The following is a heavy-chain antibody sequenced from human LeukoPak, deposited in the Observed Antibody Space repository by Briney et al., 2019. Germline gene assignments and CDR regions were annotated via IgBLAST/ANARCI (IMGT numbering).Heavy chain of an antibody. D-gene: IGHD2-21*02. J-gene: IGHJ6*03. CDR1: GYTFTSYG. CDR3: ARDGEVATSDYYYMDV. V-gene: IGHV1-18*01. CDR2: ISAYNGNT. Sequence: ASVKVSCKASGYTFTSYGISWVRQAPGQGLEWMGWISAYNGNTNYAQKLQGRVTMTTDTSTSTAYMELRSLRSDDTAVYYCARDGEVATSDYYYMDVWGKGTTVTVSS.